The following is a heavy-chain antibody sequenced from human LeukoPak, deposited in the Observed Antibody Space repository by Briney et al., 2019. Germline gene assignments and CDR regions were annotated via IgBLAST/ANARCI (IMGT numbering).Heavy chain of an antibody. CDR1: GFPFGSYW. CDR2: IKTDGSET. D-gene: IGHD3-9*01. CDR3: ARSLPGTGS. Sequence: PGGSLRLSCAASGFPFGSYWMSWVRQAPEKGLQWVANIKTDGSETYYLDSVKGRFTISRDNAKNSLYLQMNSLRVEDTAVYYCARSLPGTGSWGQGTLVTVSS. V-gene: IGHV3-7*01. J-gene: IGHJ5*02.